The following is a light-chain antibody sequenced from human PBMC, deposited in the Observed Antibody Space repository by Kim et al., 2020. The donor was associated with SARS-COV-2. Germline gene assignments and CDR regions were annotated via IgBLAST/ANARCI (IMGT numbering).Light chain of an antibody. CDR2: QAS. V-gene: IGKV1-5*03. J-gene: IGKJ2*01. Sequence: SASVGDRVTITCRASQIIDTYLALYQQKPGKAPNLLIYQASSLQIGVPSRFSGSGSGAEFTLTISNLQPDDFATYYCQHYIRFPYTFGQGTKLEI. CDR3: QHYIRFPYT. CDR1: QIIDTY.